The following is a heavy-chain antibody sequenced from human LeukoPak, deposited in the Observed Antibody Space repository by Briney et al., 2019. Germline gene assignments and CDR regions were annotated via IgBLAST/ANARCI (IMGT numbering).Heavy chain of an antibody. Sequence: RGGSPRHSCAAPGFTFSSYEMNWGRDALGKGLEWVSYISSSSSTIYYEDTVKGRFTISRDQAKNSLYLHMNRCTAEDTAVHYCAELGITMIGGVWGKGSTVTISA. CDR3: AELGITMIGGV. CDR1: GFTFSSYE. CDR2: ISSSSSTI. J-gene: IGHJ6*04. V-gene: IGHV3-48*03. D-gene: IGHD3-10*02.